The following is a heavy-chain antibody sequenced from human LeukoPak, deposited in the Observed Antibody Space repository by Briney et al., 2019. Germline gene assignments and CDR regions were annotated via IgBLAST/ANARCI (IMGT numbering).Heavy chain of an antibody. V-gene: IGHV3-43*02. CDR1: GTTFEDYA. Sequence: GGSLRLSCAASGTTFEDYAMHWVRQAPGKGLEWVSFISGDGGTTYYPDSVKGRFTISRDNAKNSLYLQMNSLRAEDTAVYYCARVLLWFGDPEEFFDYWGQGTLVTVSS. CDR2: ISGDGGTT. J-gene: IGHJ4*02. D-gene: IGHD3-10*01. CDR3: ARVLLWFGDPEEFFDY.